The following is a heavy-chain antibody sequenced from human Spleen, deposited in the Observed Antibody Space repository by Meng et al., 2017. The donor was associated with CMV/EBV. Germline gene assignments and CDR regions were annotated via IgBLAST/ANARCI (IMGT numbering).Heavy chain of an antibody. CDR3: ARRIAWWYYYFDY. D-gene: IGHD2-15*01. CDR2: INHSGST. CDR1: GGSFSGYS. Sequence: CAGYGGSFSGYSWSWIRQHPGKGLEWIGEINHSGSTNYNPSLKSRVTISVDTSKNQFSLKLSSVTAADTAVYYCARRIAWWYYYFDYWGQGTLVTVSS. V-gene: IGHV4-34*01. J-gene: IGHJ4*02.